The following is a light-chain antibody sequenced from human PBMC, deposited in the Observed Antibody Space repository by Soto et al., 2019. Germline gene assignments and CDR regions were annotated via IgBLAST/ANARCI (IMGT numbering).Light chain of an antibody. CDR2: GAS. CDR3: QQYENSPIT. CDR1: QSITSSF. J-gene: IGKJ5*01. V-gene: IGKV3-20*01. Sequence: EIVWTQSPGILSLSPGERASLSCGASQSITSSFLAWYQQKPGQAPRLLIYGASSRATGIPDRVSGTGSETDFTLTSNRLEPEDFAVYYCQQYENSPITFGQGTRLEI.